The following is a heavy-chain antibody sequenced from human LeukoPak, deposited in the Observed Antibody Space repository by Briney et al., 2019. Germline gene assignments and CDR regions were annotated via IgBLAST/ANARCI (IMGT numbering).Heavy chain of an antibody. CDR1: GYTFTSYD. V-gene: IGHV1-8*01. CDR2: MNPNSGNT. Sequence: ASVKVSCKASGYTFTSYDINWVRQATGQGLEWMGWMNPNSGNTGYAQKFQGRVTMTRNTSISTAYMELSSLRSEDTAVYYCATLDSSGYSTSRKHGYWYFDLWGRGTLVAVSS. D-gene: IGHD3-22*01. J-gene: IGHJ2*01. CDR3: ATLDSSGYSTSRKHGYWYFDL.